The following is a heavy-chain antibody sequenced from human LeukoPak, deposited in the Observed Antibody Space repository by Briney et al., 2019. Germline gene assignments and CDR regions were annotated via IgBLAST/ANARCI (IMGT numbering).Heavy chain of an antibody. CDR2: INHSGST. CDR1: GWSFSGYY. Sequence: SETLSLTCAVYGWSFSGYYWSWIRQPPGMGLEWIGEINHSGSTNYNPSLKSRVTISVDTSKNQFSLKLSSVTAADTAVYYCTTRGGGTFDYWGPGTLVTVSS. CDR3: TTRGGGTFDY. D-gene: IGHD3-16*01. J-gene: IGHJ4*02. V-gene: IGHV4-34*01.